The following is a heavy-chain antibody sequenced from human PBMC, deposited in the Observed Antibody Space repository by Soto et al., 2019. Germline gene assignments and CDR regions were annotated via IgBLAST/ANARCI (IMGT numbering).Heavy chain of an antibody. CDR1: TFIFSTYW. J-gene: IGHJ4*02. Sequence: EVQLVESGVGLFQPGGSLRLSCAAPTFIFSTYWMTCVRQAPGKGLEWVANRKRDGSETHDAYSVQGRFTISRDNAKNSLYLKMNRLRVEDTAVYSCVGDGNNWHDFDYWGQGTLVTVSS. D-gene: IGHD1-26*01. CDR3: VGDGNNWHDFDY. CDR2: RKRDGSET. V-gene: IGHV3-7*01.